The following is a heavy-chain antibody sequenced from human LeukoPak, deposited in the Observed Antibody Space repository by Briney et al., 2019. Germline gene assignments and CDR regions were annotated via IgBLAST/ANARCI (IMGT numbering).Heavy chain of an antibody. CDR1: GFTFTTYW. CDR2: IKQDGSEK. CDR3: ARSRYCSSTSCYSDY. V-gene: IGHV3-7*01. D-gene: IGHD2-2*01. Sequence: GGSLRLSCAASGFTFTTYWMSWVRQAPGKGLEWVANIKQDGSEKYYVDSVKGRFTISRDNAKNSLYLQMNSLRAEDTAVYYCARSRYCSSTSCYSDYWGQGTLVTVSS. J-gene: IGHJ4*02.